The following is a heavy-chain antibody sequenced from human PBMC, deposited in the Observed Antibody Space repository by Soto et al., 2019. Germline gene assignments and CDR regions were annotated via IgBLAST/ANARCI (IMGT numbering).Heavy chain of an antibody. Sequence: QVQLVQSGAEVKKPGSSVKVSCKASGGTFSSYAISWVRRAPGQGLEWMGGIIPISDTTNYAQKFQGRVTITADESTSTAYRELSSLRSEDTAVYYCASSQGSSTSLEIYYYYYYGMDVCGQGTRVTVSS. J-gene: IGHJ6*01. V-gene: IGHV1-69*01. CDR3: ASSQGSSTSLEIYYYYYYGMDV. D-gene: IGHD2-2*01. CDR1: GGTFSSYA. CDR2: IIPISDTT.